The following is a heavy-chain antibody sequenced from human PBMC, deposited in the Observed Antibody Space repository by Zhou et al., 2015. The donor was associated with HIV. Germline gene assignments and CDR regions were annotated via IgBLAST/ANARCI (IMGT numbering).Heavy chain of an antibody. V-gene: IGHV1-69*01. D-gene: IGHD3-3*01. CDR3: ARVIRLHYDFWSGSPFGTPHYYYYYMDV. Sequence: QVQLVQSGAEVKKPGSSVKVSCKASGGTFSSYAISWVRQAPGQGLEWMGGIIPIFGTANYAQKFQGRVTITADESTSTAYMELSSLRSEDTAVYYCARVIRLHYDFWSGSPFGTPHYYYYYMDVWGKGPRSPSP. J-gene: IGHJ6*03. CDR2: IIPIFGTA. CDR1: GGTFSSYA.